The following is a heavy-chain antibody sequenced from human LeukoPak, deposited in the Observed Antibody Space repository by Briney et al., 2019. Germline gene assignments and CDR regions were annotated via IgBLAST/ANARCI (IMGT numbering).Heavy chain of an antibody. CDR3: AREFKQLGNWFDP. CDR1: GGSTSSSSYY. J-gene: IGHJ5*02. D-gene: IGHD6-6*01. V-gene: IGHV4-39*07. Sequence: SETLSLTCTVSGGSTSSSSYYWGWIRQPPGKGLEWIGSIYYSGSTYYNPSLKSRVTISVDTSKNQFSLKLSSVTAADTAVYYCAREFKQLGNWFDPWGQGTLVTVSS. CDR2: IYYSGST.